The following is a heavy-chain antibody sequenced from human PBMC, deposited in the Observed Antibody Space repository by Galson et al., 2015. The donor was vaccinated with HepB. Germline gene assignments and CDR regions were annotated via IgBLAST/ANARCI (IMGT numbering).Heavy chain of an antibody. CDR1: GFTFSSYW. CDR2: IKQDGSEK. D-gene: IGHD3-3*01. Sequence: SLRLSCAASGFTFSSYWMSWVRQAPGKGLEWVANIKQDGSEKYYVDSVKGRFTISRDNAKNSLYLQMNSLRAEDTAVYYCARGVHDFWSAIDYWGQGTLVTVSS. V-gene: IGHV3-7*03. CDR3: ARGVHDFWSAIDY. J-gene: IGHJ4*02.